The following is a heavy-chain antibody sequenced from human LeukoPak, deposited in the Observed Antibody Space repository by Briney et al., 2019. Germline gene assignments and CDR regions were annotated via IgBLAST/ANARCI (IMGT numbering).Heavy chain of an antibody. J-gene: IGHJ4*02. CDR2: IDPSDSYT. V-gene: IGHV5-10-1*01. Sequence: GESLKISCKGSGSRFTSYWISWVRQMPGKGLEWMGRIDPSDSYTNYSPSFQGHVTISADKSISTAYLQWSSLKASDTAMYYCAVVVVAATIDYWGQGTLVTVSS. CDR1: GSRFTSYW. D-gene: IGHD2-15*01. CDR3: AVVVVAATIDY.